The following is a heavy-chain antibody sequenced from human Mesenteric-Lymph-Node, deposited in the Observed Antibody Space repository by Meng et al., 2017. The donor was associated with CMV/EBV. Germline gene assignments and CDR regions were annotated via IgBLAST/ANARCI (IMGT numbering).Heavy chain of an antibody. D-gene: IGHD2-2*01. CDR3: ARTEYCSSTACYYYYYYGLDV. J-gene: IGHJ6*02. CDR1: GGSISSSSYY. CDR2: IYNSGST. V-gene: IGHV4-31*03. Sequence: LRLSCTVSGGSISSSSYYWGWIRQPPGKGLEWIGYIYNSGSTSYNPSLKSRVAISLDTSKNQFSLKLSSVTAADTAVYYCARTEYCSSTACYYYYYYGLDVWGQGTTVTVSS.